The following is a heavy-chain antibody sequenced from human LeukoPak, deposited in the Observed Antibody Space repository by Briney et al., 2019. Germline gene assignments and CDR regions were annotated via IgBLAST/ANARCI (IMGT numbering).Heavy chain of an antibody. J-gene: IGHJ4*02. CDR2: IRYDGSTK. CDR3: ARAWTYYDFWSGYNDY. V-gene: IGHV3-30*02. CDR1: GFTLICCG. D-gene: IGHD3-3*01. Sequence: GGSLRLSCAASGFTLICCGMHWVRQAPGKGLEWVAFIRYDGSTKYYTDSVKGRFTISRDNSRDTLYLQMNSLRAEDTAVYYCARAWTYYDFWSGYNDYWGQGTLATVSS.